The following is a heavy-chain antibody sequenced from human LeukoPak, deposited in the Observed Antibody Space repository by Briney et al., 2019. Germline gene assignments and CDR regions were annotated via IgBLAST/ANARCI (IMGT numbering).Heavy chain of an antibody. D-gene: IGHD1-26*01. J-gene: IGHJ4*02. CDR3: ARGPLRGRVGATTYPM. Sequence: SETLSLTCTVSGGSISSNTYYWGWIRQPPGKGLEWIGSIYYTGSTYYSPSLKSRVTISVDTSKNQFSLKLSSVTAADTAVYYCARGPLRGRVGATTYPMWGQGTLVTVSS. V-gene: IGHV4-39*07. CDR2: IYYTGST. CDR1: GGSISSNTYY.